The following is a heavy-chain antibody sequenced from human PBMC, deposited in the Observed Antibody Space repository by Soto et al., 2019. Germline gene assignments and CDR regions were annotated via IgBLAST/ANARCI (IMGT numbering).Heavy chain of an antibody. V-gene: IGHV3-23*01. Sequence: SGGSLRLSCAASGFTFSSYAMSWVRQAPGKGLEWVSIITSDGRTHYADSVKGRFTISRDNSKNTLNLQMNSLRAEDTAVYYCARVYGLIDYRGQGTLVTVSS. D-gene: IGHD2-8*01. CDR2: ITSDGRT. CDR1: GFTFSSYA. J-gene: IGHJ4*02. CDR3: ARVYGLIDY.